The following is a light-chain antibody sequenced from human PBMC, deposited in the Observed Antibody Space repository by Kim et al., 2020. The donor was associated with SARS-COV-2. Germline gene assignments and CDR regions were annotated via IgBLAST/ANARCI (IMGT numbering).Light chain of an antibody. CDR3: AAWDDDLSGFV. Sequence: QSLLTQAPSASGAPVQRVTISCSGGNSNSGRNSVSWYQQLPGAAPRLLIYRNNERPSGVPDRFSGSRSGTSASLAISGLQSEDEADYYCAAWDDDLSGFVFGAGTKVTVL. J-gene: IGLJ1*01. V-gene: IGLV1-44*01. CDR1: NSNSGRNS. CDR2: RNN.